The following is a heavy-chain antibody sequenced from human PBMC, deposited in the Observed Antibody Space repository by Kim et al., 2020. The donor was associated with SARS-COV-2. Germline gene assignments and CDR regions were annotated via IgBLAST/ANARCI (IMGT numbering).Heavy chain of an antibody. CDR1: GGSISSGGYY. J-gene: IGHJ4*02. V-gene: IGHV4-31*03. Sequence: SETLSLTCTVSGGSISSGGYYWSWIRQHPGKGLEWIGYIYYSGSTYYNPSLKSRVTISVDTSKNQFSLKLSSVTAADTAVYYCARALRITMVRGVIYPYYFDYWGQGTLVTVSS. D-gene: IGHD3-10*01. CDR2: IYYSGST. CDR3: ARALRITMVRGVIYPYYFDY.